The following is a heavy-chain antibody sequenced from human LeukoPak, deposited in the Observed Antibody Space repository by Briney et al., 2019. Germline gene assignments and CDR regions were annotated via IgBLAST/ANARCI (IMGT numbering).Heavy chain of an antibody. Sequence: GESLKISCKGSGYSFTSYWIGWVRQMPGKGLEWMGIIYPGDPDTRYSPSFQGRVTISADKPISTAYLQWSSLKASDTAMYYCARHQWELLDVMDYWGQGTLVTVSS. D-gene: IGHD1-26*01. CDR2: IYPGDPDT. CDR3: ARHQWELLDVMDY. V-gene: IGHV5-51*01. CDR1: GYSFTSYW. J-gene: IGHJ4*02.